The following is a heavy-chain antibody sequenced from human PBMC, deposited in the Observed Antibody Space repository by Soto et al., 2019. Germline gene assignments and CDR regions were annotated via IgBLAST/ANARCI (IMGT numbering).Heavy chain of an antibody. CDR3: SRIQLWLSGRYGMDV. J-gene: IGHJ6*02. Sequence: SETLSLTCAVYGGSFSGYYWSWIRQPPGKGLEWIGEINHSGSTNYNPSLKSRVTISVDTSTNQFSLKLSSVTAADTAVYYCSRIQLWLSGRYGMDVWGQGTTVTVSS. CDR2: INHSGST. D-gene: IGHD5-18*01. CDR1: GGSFSGYY. V-gene: IGHV4-34*01.